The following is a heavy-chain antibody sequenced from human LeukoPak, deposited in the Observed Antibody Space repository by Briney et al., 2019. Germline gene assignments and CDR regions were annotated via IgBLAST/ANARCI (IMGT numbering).Heavy chain of an antibody. CDR1: GFTFSSYA. J-gene: IGHJ6*02. CDR2: ISYDGSNK. D-gene: IGHD2-2*02. V-gene: IGHV3-30-3*01. CDR3: AREGVPAAIGLGYYYGMDV. Sequence: GGSLRLSCAASGFTFSSYAMHWVRQAPGKGLEWVAVISYDGSNKYYADSVKGRFTISRANSKNTLYLQMNSLRAEDTAVYYCAREGVPAAIGLGYYYGMDVWGQGTTVTVSS.